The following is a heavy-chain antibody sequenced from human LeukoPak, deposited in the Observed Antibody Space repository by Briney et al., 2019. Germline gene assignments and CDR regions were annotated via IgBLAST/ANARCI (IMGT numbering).Heavy chain of an antibody. CDR3: ARYGDYVFDL. CDR2: IYYSGST. CDR1: GGSISRYY. J-gene: IGHJ4*02. D-gene: IGHD4-17*01. V-gene: IGHV4-59*01. Sequence: PSETLSLTCTVSGGSISRYYLSWLRQPPGKGLEWIGYIYYSGSTIYNPSLKSRVTISVDTSKNQFSLKLSSVTAADTAVYYCARYGDYVFDLWGQGTLVTVSS.